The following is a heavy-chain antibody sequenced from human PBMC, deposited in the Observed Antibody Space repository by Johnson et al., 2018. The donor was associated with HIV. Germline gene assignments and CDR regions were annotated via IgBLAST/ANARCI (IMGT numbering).Heavy chain of an antibody. CDR1: GFTFSDYY. Sequence: QVQLVESGGGLVQRGGSLRLSCAASGFTFSDYYMSWIRQAPGKGLEWVSYISRSGRTIDYADSGKGRFTISRDNAKHSLYLQMNSLRAEDTAVYSCASGYSTWSQPNAFDIWGQGTMGTFSS. CDR3: ASGYSTWSQPNAFDI. CDR2: ISRSGRTI. V-gene: IGHV3-11*04. J-gene: IGHJ3*02. D-gene: IGHD6-6*01.